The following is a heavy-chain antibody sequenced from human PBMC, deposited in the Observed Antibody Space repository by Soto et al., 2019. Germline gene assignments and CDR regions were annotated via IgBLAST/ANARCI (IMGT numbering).Heavy chain of an antibody. CDR1: GFTFSSYA. CDR3: ARVVVTAPGNWFDP. D-gene: IGHD2-21*02. J-gene: IGHJ5*02. CDR2: IYHSGST. Sequence: LRLSCAASGFTFSSYAMSWIRQPPGKGLEWIGYIYHSGSTYYNPSLKSRVTISVDRSKNQFSLKLSSVTAADTAVYYCARVVVTAPGNWFDPWGQGTLVTVSS. V-gene: IGHV4-30-2*01.